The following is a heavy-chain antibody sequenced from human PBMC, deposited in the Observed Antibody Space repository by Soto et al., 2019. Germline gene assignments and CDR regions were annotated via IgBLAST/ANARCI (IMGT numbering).Heavy chain of an antibody. CDR2: ISYDGSNK. CDR1: GVTFSSYA. CDR3: AREDQQLATALDY. Sequence: PGGSVRLSCAASGVTFSSYAMHWVRRAPGKGLEWVAVISYDGSNKYYADSVKGRFTISRDNSKNTLYLQMNSLRAEDTAVYYCAREDQQLATALDYWGQGTLVTVSS. J-gene: IGHJ4*02. V-gene: IGHV3-30-3*01. D-gene: IGHD6-13*01.